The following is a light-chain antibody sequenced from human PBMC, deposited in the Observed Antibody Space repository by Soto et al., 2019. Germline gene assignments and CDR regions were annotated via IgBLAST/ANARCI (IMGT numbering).Light chain of an antibody. Sequence: DIQMTQSPSSLSASVGDRVTITCQASQDISNYLNWYQQKPGKAPKLLIYDASNLETGVPSRFSGSGSGTDFTFTISSLQPEDIATYYCQQYDNRPFLFTFGPGTKVDIK. CDR3: QQYDNRPFLFT. CDR2: DAS. V-gene: IGKV1-33*01. J-gene: IGKJ3*01. CDR1: QDISNY.